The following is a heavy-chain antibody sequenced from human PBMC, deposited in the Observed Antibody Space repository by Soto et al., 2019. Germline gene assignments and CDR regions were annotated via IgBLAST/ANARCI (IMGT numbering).Heavy chain of an antibody. D-gene: IGHD2-15*01. Sequence: EVELLESGGGLVQPAGSLRLSCAASGFTFSTYAMGWVRQAPGKGLERVSVVSGGGGTHYADSVKGRFTVSRDNSKNTPSLQMNSLRADDTAVYYCAKSRGAGGHFDYWGQGALVPVSS. CDR2: VSGGGGT. CDR1: GFTFSTYA. CDR3: AKSRGAGGHFDY. V-gene: IGHV3-23*01. J-gene: IGHJ4*02.